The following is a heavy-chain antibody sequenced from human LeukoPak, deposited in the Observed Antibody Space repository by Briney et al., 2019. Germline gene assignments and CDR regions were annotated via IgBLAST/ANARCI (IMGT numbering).Heavy chain of an antibody. D-gene: IGHD3-16*02. J-gene: IGHJ4*02. Sequence: GGSLRLSCAASGFTFDDYGMSWVRQAPGKGLEWVSGINWNGGSTGYADSVKGRFTISRDNAKNSLYLQMNILRAEDTAVYYCVRRYMATSAEDFDYWGQGTLVTVFS. CDR1: GFTFDDYG. CDR3: VRRYMATSAEDFDY. CDR2: INWNGGST. V-gene: IGHV3-20*04.